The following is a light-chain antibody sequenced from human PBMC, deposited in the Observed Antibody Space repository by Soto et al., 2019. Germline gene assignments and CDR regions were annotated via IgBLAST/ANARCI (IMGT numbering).Light chain of an antibody. Sequence: EIVMTQSPATLSVSPGEKATLSCMASQSVSSNLAWYQQKPGQAPRLLIYGASPRATGIPARFSGSGSGTEFTLTISSLQSEDFAVYYFQQYNNWPPYTLGQGTKLEIK. CDR3: QQYNNWPPYT. CDR1: QSVSSN. J-gene: IGKJ2*01. V-gene: IGKV3-15*01. CDR2: GAS.